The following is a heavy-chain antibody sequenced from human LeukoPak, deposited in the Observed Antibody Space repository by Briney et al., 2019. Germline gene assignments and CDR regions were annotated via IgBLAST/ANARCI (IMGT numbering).Heavy chain of an antibody. CDR2: INHSGST. Sequence: SETLSLTCAVYGGSFSGYYWSWIRQPPGKGLEWIGEINHSGSTNYSPSLKSRVTISVDTSKNQFSLRLNSVTAADTAVYYCARSLTTGIDWFDPWGQGTLVTVSS. D-gene: IGHD4/OR15-4a*01. CDR3: ARSLTTGIDWFDP. CDR1: GGSFSGYY. J-gene: IGHJ5*02. V-gene: IGHV4-34*01.